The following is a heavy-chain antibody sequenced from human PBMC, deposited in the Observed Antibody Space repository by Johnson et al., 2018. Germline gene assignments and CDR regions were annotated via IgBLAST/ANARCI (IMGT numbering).Heavy chain of an antibody. Sequence: VQLQESGGGLIQPGGSLRLSCAASGFTFTDYWIHWVRQAPGKGLVWVSRLNSDGGDTIYADSVKGRVIRSSDNAKNTLYLQMNSLRAEDTAVYYCARGGWDHAFDIWGQGTMVTVSS. CDR1: GFTFTDYW. V-gene: IGHV3-74*01. CDR2: LNSDGGDT. D-gene: IGHD1-26*01. CDR3: ARGGWDHAFDI. J-gene: IGHJ3*02.